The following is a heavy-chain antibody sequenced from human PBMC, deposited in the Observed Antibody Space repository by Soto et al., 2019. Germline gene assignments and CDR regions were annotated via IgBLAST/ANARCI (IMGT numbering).Heavy chain of an antibody. V-gene: IGHV4-61*08. D-gene: IGHD6-13*01. CDR3: ARYRREAVAGYTLDN. CDR1: GGSIISADSY. CDR2: VYNSGST. Sequence: KPSETLSLTCAVSGGSIISADSYWFWIRKHPGKGLEWIGYVYNSGSTNYNPSLKSRVTISEDTSKSQFSLKVNSMTAADTAVYYCARYRREAVAGYTLDNWGQGILVTVSS. J-gene: IGHJ4*02.